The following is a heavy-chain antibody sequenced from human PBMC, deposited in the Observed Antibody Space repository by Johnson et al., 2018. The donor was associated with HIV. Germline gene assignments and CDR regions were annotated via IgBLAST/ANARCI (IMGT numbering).Heavy chain of an antibody. CDR1: GFTFSSYD. V-gene: IGHV3-13*01. CDR2: IGTAGDT. Sequence: VQLVESGGGLVQPGGSLRLACAASGFTFSSYDMHWVRQATGKGLEWVSAIGTAGDTYYPGSVKGRFTISRENAKNSLYLQMNSLRGGDTAVYYCARGGAHDDFDIWGQGTMVTVSS. D-gene: IGHD3-16*01. J-gene: IGHJ3*02. CDR3: ARGGAHDDFDI.